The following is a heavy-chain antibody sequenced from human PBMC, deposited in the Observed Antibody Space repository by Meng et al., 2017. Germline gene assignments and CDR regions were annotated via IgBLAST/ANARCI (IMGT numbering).Heavy chain of an antibody. CDR3: ATRGNPYLDC. CDR1: AHTLSSDG. V-gene: IGHV1-18*01. Sequence: QGQLVQAGAEVKKPGASVKVSCNASAHTLSSDGFAWVRQAPGQGLEWMGWINAYNGYTGYAQKFLGRVTLTTDTSTNTGYMELRSLTSDDTAVYYCATRGNPYLDCWGQGTLVTVSS. J-gene: IGHJ4*02. CDR2: INAYNGYT.